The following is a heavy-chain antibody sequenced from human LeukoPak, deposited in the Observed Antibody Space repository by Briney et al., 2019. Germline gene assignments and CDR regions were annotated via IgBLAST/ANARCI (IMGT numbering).Heavy chain of an antibody. CDR1: GFTFSAYA. V-gene: IGHV3-64*01. D-gene: IGHD1-26*01. CDR2: ISSNGGST. J-gene: IGHJ4*02. Sequence: PGGSLRLSCAASGFTFSAYAMYWVRQAPGKGLEYVSAISSNGGSTYYGNSVKGRFTISRDNSKNTLYLQMGSLRAEDMAVYYCARRPVGPTDRHFDYWGQGTLVSDSS. CDR3: ARRPVGPTDRHFDY.